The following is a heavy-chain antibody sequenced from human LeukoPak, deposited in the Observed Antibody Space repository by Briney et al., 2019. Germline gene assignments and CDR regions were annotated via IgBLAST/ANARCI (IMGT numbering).Heavy chain of an antibody. CDR2: ISSSGSTI. D-gene: IGHD3-10*01. J-gene: IGHJ4*02. Sequence: GGSLRLSCAASGFTFSSYEMNWVRQAPGKGLEWVSYISSSGSTIYYADSVKGRFTISRDNSKNTLYLQMNSLRAEDMAVYYCAKGYSGSGTYMYYFDYWGQGTLVTVSS. CDR3: AKGYSGSGTYMYYFDY. CDR1: GFTFSSYE. V-gene: IGHV3-48*03.